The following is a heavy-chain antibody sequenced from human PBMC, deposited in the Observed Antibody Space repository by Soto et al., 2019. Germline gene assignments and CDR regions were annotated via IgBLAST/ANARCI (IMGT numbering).Heavy chain of an antibody. CDR1: GYTFTSYG. V-gene: IGHV1-18*04. D-gene: IGHD3-10*01. CDR3: ASASITMIRGVTYYYYGVDV. CDR2: ISGYNGNT. Sequence: ASVKVSCKASGYTFTSYGISWVRQATGQGLEWMGLISGYNGNTNYAQKFQGRVTMTTDTSTNTAYMEVRSLRSDDTAVYYCASASITMIRGVTYYYYGVDVWGQGTTVTVSS. J-gene: IGHJ6*02.